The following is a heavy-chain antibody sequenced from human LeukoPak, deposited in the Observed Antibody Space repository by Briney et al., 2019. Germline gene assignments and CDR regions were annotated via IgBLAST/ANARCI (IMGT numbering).Heavy chain of an antibody. CDR2: ISAYNGNT. D-gene: IGHD3-22*01. J-gene: IGHJ3*02. V-gene: IGHV1-18*01. CDR3: ARTLYYYDSSGYYNGDAFDI. CDR1: GYTFTSYG. Sequence: ASVKVSCKASGYTFTSYGISWVRQAPGQGLEWMGWISAYNGNTNYAQKPQGRVTMTTDTSTSTAYMELRSLRSDDTAVYYCARTLYYYDSSGYYNGDAFDIWGQGTMVTVSS.